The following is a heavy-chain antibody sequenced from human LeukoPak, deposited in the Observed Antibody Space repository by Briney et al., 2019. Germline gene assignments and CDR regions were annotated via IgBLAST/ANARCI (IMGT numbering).Heavy chain of an antibody. CDR3: ARNPSSGWFDY. Sequence: GGSLRLSCAASGFTFSSYGIHWVRQAPGKGLEWVAVVWDDGTNKYYADSVRGRFIISRDNSKNTLFLQMNSLRAEDTAVYYCARNPSSGWFDYWGQGTLVTVSS. J-gene: IGHJ5*01. CDR2: VWDDGTNK. V-gene: IGHV3-33*01. CDR1: GFTFSSYG. D-gene: IGHD6-19*01.